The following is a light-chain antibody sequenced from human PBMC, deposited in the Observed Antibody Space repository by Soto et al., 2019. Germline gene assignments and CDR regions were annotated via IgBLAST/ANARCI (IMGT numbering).Light chain of an antibody. Sequence: AIQVTQSPSTLSSSVGDRVTITCRASQGIRNDLGWYQQKPGKAPKLLIYAASNLDSGVPSRFSGSGSGTDFTLTISSLQSDDFATYYCQQYNSYPVAFGEGTKVHIK. V-gene: IGKV1-6*01. CDR1: QGIRND. J-gene: IGKJ1*01. CDR2: AAS. CDR3: QQYNSYPVA.